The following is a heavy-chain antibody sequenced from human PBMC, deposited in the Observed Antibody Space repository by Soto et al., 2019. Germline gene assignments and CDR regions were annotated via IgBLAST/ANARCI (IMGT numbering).Heavy chain of an antibody. CDR2: IIPIFGTA. V-gene: IGHV1-69*01. CDR1: GGTFSSYA. D-gene: IGHD6-19*01. CDR3: ARDPYSSGWYRSAPAPAPVTTSGMDV. Sequence: QVQLVQSGAEVKKPGSSVKVSCKASGGTFSSYAISWVRQAPGQGLEWMGGIIPIFGTANYAQKFPGRVTITADESTSTAYMELRSLSSEDRAVYYCARDPYSSGWYRSAPAPAPVTTSGMDVWGQGTTVTVSS. J-gene: IGHJ6*02.